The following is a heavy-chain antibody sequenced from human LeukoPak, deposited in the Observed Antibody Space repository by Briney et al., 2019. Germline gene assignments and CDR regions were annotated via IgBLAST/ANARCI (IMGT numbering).Heavy chain of an antibody. CDR2: IIPILGIA. D-gene: IGHD4-17*01. CDR3: ARGGPTTVIYFDY. J-gene: IGHJ4*02. CDR1: GGTLSSYA. V-gene: IGHV1-69*04. Sequence: SVKVSCKASGGTLSSYAISWVRQAPGQGLEWMGRIIPILGIANYAQKFQGRVTITADKSTSTAYMELSSLRSEDTAVYYCARGGPTTVIYFDYWGQGTLVTVSS.